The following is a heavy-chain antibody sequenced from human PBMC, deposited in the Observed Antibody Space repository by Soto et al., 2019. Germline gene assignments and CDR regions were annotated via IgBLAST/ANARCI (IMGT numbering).Heavy chain of an antibody. CDR3: ASDPQDTVVVPAAKNY. CDR2: ISYDGSNK. D-gene: IGHD2-2*01. J-gene: IGHJ4*02. V-gene: IGHV3-30*03. Sequence: PGGSLRLSCAASGFTFSSYGMHWVRQAPGKGLEWVAVISYDGSNKYYADSVKGRFTISRDNSKNTLYLQMNSLRAEDTAVYYCASDPQDTVVVPAAKNYWGQGTLVTVSS. CDR1: GFTFSSYG.